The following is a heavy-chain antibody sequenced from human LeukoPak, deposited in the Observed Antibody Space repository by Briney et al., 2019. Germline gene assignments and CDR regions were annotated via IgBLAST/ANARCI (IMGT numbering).Heavy chain of an antibody. CDR3: ARYSGGPLDY. Sequence: SETLSLTCTVSGYSISSGYYWGWIRQPPGKGLEWIGSIYHSGSTYYNPSLKSRVTISVDTSKNQFSLKLNSVTAADTAVYYCARYSGGPLDYWGQGTLVTVSS. D-gene: IGHD2-21*01. CDR1: GYSISSGYY. V-gene: IGHV4-38-2*02. CDR2: IYHSGST. J-gene: IGHJ4*02.